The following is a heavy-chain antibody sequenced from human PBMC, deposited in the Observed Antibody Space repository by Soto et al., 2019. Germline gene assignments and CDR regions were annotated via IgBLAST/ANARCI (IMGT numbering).Heavy chain of an antibody. V-gene: IGHV4-4*02. CDR2: TYHSGST. Sequence: LSESLSLTCVVSGGSISSSNWCCWVRQPPGKGLEWIGETYHSGSTNYNPYLKSSLTISVDKSKNQFSMKLSSVTAADTAVYYCARLMHSSGADYWGQGTLVTVS. D-gene: IGHD6-19*01. CDR3: ARLMHSSGADY. J-gene: IGHJ4*02. CDR1: GGSISSSNW.